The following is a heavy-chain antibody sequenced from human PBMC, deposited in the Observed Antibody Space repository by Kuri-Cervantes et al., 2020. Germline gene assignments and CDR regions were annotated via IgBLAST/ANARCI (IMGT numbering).Heavy chain of an antibody. CDR2: ISHDGSNT. CDR3: ARGVVVAATLGWFDP. D-gene: IGHD2-15*01. Sequence: GESLKISCAASRFIFSSYAMHWVRQAPGKGLEWVAVISHDGSNTYYADSVKGRFTISRDNSKNTLYLQMNSLRAEDTAVYYCARGVVVAATLGWFDPWGQGTLVTVSS. CDR1: RFIFSSYA. V-gene: IGHV3-30*14. J-gene: IGHJ5*02.